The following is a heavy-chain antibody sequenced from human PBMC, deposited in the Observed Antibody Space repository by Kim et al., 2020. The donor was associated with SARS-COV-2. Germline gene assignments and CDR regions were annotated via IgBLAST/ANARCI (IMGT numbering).Heavy chain of an antibody. J-gene: IGHJ4*02. D-gene: IGHD6-19*01. Sequence: VNGRFTISRDNAKNSLDLQMNSLRAEDTALYYCAKGSSGIAVAGLAGFDYCGQGTLVTVSS. V-gene: IGHV3-9*01. CDR3: AKGSSGIAVAGLAGFDY.